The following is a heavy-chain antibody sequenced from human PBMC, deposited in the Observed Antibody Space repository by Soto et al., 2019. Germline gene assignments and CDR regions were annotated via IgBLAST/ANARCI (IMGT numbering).Heavy chain of an antibody. D-gene: IGHD6-6*01. CDR1: GYSFSTYS. CDR2: IHSGDSNA. Sequence: GESLKISCKGSGYSFSTYSIGWVRQMPGKGLEWMGNIHSGDSNARYSPSFQGQVTISVDKSISTAYLQWNSLKASDTALYYCAPGPSIRCFVSWGRAPLLPVPS. V-gene: IGHV5-51*01. CDR3: APGPSIRCFVS. J-gene: IGHJ5*02.